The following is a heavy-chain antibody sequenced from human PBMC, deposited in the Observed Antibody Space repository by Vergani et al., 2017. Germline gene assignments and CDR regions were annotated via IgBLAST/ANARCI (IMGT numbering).Heavy chain of an antibody. J-gene: IGHJ5*02. D-gene: IGHD3-10*01. CDR3: ARTTYGSGSYYGVA. Sequence: QVQLQESGPGLVKPSETLSLTCAVSGDSISSGYYWGWIRQPPGKGLEWIGSIYHSGSTYYNPSLKSRVTISVDTSKNQFSLKLSSVTAADTAVYYCARTTYGSGSYYGVAWGQGTLVTVSS. CDR1: GDSISSGYY. CDR2: IYHSGST. V-gene: IGHV4-38-2*01.